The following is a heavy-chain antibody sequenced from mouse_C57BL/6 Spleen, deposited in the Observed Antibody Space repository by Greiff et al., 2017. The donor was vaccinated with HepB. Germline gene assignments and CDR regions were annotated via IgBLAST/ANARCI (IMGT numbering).Heavy chain of an antibody. J-gene: IGHJ1*03. Sequence: VQLQQSGPELVKPGASVKISCKASGYAFSSSWMNWVKQRPGKGLEWIGRIYPGDGDTNYNGKFKGKATLTADKSSSTAYMQLSSLTSEDSAVYFCARVYDGNPVGYFDGWGTGTTVTVSS. CDR2: IYPGDGDT. D-gene: IGHD2-1*01. CDR1: GYAFSSSW. CDR3: ARVYDGNPVGYFDG. V-gene: IGHV1-82*01.